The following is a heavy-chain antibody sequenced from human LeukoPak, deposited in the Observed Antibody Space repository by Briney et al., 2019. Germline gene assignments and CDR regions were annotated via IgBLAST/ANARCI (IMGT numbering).Heavy chain of an antibody. J-gene: IGHJ5*02. V-gene: IGHV3-23*01. CDR3: ARDHGTVTTAYSWFDP. CDR1: GFTFSSYA. D-gene: IGHD4-17*01. CDR2: ISGSGGST. Sequence: GGSLRLSCAASGFTFSSYAMSWVRQAPGKGLEWVSAISGSGGSTYYADSVKGRFTISRDNAKNTLYLQMNSLSAEDTAVYYCARDHGTVTTAYSWFDPWGQGTLVTVSS.